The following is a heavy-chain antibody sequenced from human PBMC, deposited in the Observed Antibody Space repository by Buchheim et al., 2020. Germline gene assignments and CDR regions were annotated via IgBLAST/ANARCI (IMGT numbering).Heavy chain of an antibody. CDR2: ISYDGSNK. CDR1: GFTFSSYA. CDR3: ARIGKDSSGYYYFDY. D-gene: IGHD3-22*01. Sequence: QVQLVESGGGVVQPGGSLRLSCAASGFTFSSYAMHWVRQAPGKGLEWVAVISYDGSNKYYADSVKGRFTISRDNSKNTLYLQMNSLRAEDTAVYYCARIGKDSSGYYYFDYWGQGTL. V-gene: IGHV3-30*04. J-gene: IGHJ4*02.